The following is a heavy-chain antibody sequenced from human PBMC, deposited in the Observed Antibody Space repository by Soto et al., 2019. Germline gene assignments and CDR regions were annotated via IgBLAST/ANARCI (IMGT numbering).Heavy chain of an antibody. CDR1: GYTFTGYA. CDR3: ARAVAVAPDFDY. V-gene: IGHV1-3*05. CDR2: INAGNGNT. J-gene: IGHJ4*02. Sequence: QVQLVQSGAEEKKPGASVKVSCKASGYTFTGYAMHWVRQAPGQRLEWMGWINAGNGNTKYSQKFQGRVTITRDTSASTAYMELSSLRSEDTAVYYCARAVAVAPDFDYWGQGTLVTVS. D-gene: IGHD6-19*01.